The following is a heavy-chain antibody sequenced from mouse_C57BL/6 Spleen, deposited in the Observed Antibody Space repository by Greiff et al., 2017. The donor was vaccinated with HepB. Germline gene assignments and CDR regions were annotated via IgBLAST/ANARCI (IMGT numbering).Heavy chain of an antibody. CDR2: IYPGSGNT. Sequence: QVQLKESGPELVKPGASVKISCKASGYSFTSYYIHWVKQRPGQGLEWIGWIYPGSGNTKYNEKFKGKATLTADTSSSTAYMQLSSLTSEDSAVYYCAPNWDPYAMDYWGQGTSVTVSS. J-gene: IGHJ4*01. V-gene: IGHV1-66*01. CDR1: GYSFTSYY. CDR3: APNWDPYAMDY. D-gene: IGHD4-1*01.